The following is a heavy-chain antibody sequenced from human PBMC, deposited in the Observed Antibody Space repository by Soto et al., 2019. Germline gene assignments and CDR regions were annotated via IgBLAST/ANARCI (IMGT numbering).Heavy chain of an antibody. V-gene: IGHV1-18*01. CDR3: ARDDAVGLVDY. CDR2: ISAYNGNT. J-gene: IGHJ4*02. D-gene: IGHD1-26*01. Sequence: QVQLVQSGAEVKKPGASVKVSCKASGYTFTSYGISWVRQAPGQGLEWLGWISAYNGNTNYAQKLQGRVTMTADTSTSTAYMELTSVRSDDTAVSDCARDDAVGLVDYWGQGTLVTVSS. CDR1: GYTFTSYG.